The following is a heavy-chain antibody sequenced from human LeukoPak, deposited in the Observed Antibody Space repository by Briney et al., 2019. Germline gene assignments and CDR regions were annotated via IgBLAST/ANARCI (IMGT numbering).Heavy chain of an antibody. V-gene: IGHV3-30*04. D-gene: IGHD2-15*01. Sequence: GGSLRLSCAASGFTFSSYAMHWVRQAPGKGLEWAAVISYDGSNKYYADSVKGRFTISRDNSKNTLYLQMNSLRAEDTAVYYCARARCSGGSCYSPYYYYYYGMDVWGKGTTVTVSS. CDR3: ARARCSGGSCYSPYYYYYYGMDV. J-gene: IGHJ6*04. CDR1: GFTFSSYA. CDR2: ISYDGSNK.